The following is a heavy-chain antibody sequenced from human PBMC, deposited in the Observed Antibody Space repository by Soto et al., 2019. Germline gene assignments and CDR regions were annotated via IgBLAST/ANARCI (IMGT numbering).Heavy chain of an antibody. CDR2: ISAST. Sequence: GGSLRLSCAASGLTGSSYALNWVRQAPGKGLEWVSGISASTYYADSVKGRFTISRDTSKNTLYLQMNSLRAEDTAIYFCAIRMYSTRWYYLDYWGQGTLVTVSS. V-gene: IGHV3-23*01. CDR1: GLTGSSYA. CDR3: AIRMYSTRWYYLDY. D-gene: IGHD6-13*01. J-gene: IGHJ4*02.